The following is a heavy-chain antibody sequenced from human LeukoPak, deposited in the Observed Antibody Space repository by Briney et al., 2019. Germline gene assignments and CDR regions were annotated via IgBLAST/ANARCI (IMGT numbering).Heavy chain of an antibody. J-gene: IGHJ6*03. CDR3: ARISKYCSGGNCYYYYYMDV. D-gene: IGHD2-15*01. CDR1: GFTFSSYG. Sequence: PGGSLRLSCAASGFTFSSYGMHWVRQAPGKGLEWVAVISYDGSNKYYADSVKGRFTISRDNSKNTLYLQMKSLRAEDTAVYYCARISKYCSGGNCYYYYYMDVWGKGTTVTISS. V-gene: IGHV3-30*03. CDR2: ISYDGSNK.